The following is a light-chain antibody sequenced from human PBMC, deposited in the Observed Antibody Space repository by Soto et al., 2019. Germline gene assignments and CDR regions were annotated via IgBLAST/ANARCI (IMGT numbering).Light chain of an antibody. V-gene: IGLV2-11*01. CDR3: CSYAGSDVV. CDR1: SSDVGGYNY. Sequence: QSALTQPRSVSGSPGQSVTISCTGTSSDVGGYNYVSWYQQHPGKAPKLMIYDVSKRPSGVPDRFSGSKSGNTASLTISGLQAEDEADYYRCSYAGSDVVFGGGTKLPS. J-gene: IGLJ2*01. CDR2: DVS.